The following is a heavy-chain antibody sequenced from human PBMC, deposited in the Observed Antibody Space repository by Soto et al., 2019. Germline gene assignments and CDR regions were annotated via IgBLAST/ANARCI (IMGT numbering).Heavy chain of an antibody. CDR1: GFTFSSYG. J-gene: IGHJ4*02. CDR3: ARAGYSGYDTPFDY. D-gene: IGHD5-12*01. Sequence: GGSLRLSCAASGFTFSSYGMHWVRQAPGKGLEWVAVISYDGSNKYYADSVKGRFTISRDNSKNTLYLQMNSLRAEDTAVYYCARAGYSGYDTPFDYWGQGTLVTVSS. CDR2: ISYDGSNK. V-gene: IGHV3-30*03.